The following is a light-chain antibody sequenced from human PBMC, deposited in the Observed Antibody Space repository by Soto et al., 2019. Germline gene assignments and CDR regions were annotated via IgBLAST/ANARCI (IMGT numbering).Light chain of an antibody. Sequence: EKVLTQSPATLSASLGERATLSCRASQGITTNLAWYQQKPGQAPRLLIFGASNMAAGIPARFSGSGSGTEFSPTITSLLSEDSVIYYCEQDYDWPPLTFGGGTKVEI. CDR1: QGITTN. CDR2: GAS. V-gene: IGKV3-15*01. J-gene: IGKJ4*01. CDR3: EQDYDWPPLT.